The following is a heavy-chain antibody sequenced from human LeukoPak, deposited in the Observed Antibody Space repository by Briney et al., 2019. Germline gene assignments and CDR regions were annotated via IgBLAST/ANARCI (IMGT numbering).Heavy chain of an antibody. CDR2: ISSSSSYI. CDR1: GFTFSSYS. D-gene: IGHD6-13*01. Sequence: GGSLRLSCAASGFTFSSYSMNWVRQAPGKGLEWVSSISSSSSYIYYADSVKGRFTISRDNAKNSLYLQMNSLRAEHTAVYYCARDERQLYDYWGQGTLVTVSS. J-gene: IGHJ4*02. V-gene: IGHV3-21*01. CDR3: ARDERQLYDY.